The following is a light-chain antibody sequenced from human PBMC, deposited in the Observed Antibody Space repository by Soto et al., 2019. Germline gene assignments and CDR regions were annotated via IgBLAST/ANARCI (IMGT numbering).Light chain of an antibody. V-gene: IGLV7-46*01. J-gene: IGLJ2*01. CDR2: NTF. CDR1: TGAVTSGHY. CDR3: LLSYGDLYVV. Sequence: QAVVTQEPSLTVSPGGTVTLTCASSTGAVTSGHYPYWFQQMPGQAPRTLIYNTFNKHSWTPARFSGSLLGGKAALTLSGAQPEDEAAYYCLLSYGDLYVVFGGGTMLTVL.